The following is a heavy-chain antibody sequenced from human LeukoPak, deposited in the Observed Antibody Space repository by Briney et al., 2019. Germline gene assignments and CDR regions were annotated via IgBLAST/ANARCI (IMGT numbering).Heavy chain of an antibody. J-gene: IGHJ4*02. V-gene: IGHV4-61*08. CDR2: IYYSGST. CDR3: ARRNYGDYGFDY. CDR1: GGSISSGGYY. D-gene: IGHD4-17*01. Sequence: SETLSLTCAVSGGSISSGGYYWSWIRQPPGKGLEWIGYIYYSGSTNYNPSLKSRVTISVDTSKNQFSLKLSSVTAADTAVYYCARRNYGDYGFDYWGQGTLVTVSS.